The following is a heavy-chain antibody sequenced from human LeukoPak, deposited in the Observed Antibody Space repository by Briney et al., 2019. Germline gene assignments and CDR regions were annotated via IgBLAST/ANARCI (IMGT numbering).Heavy chain of an antibody. CDR3: AREGGGYSNYFDY. Sequence: GGSLRLSCAASGFTFSSYWMHWVRQAPGKGLVWVSRIYSDGISTSYADSVKGRFTISRDNAKNTLYLQMNSLKAEDTAIYYCAREGGGYSNYFDYWGQGTLVTVSS. CDR1: GFTFSSYW. CDR2: IYSDGIST. J-gene: IGHJ4*02. V-gene: IGHV3-74*01. D-gene: IGHD1-26*01.